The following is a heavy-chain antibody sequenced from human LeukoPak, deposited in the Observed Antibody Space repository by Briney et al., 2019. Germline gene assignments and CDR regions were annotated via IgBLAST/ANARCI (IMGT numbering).Heavy chain of an antibody. J-gene: IGHJ1*01. D-gene: IGHD2-15*01. Sequence: ASVKVSCEASGYTFTSYGISWVRQAPGQGLEWMGWISAYNGNTNYAQKLQGRVTMTTDTSTSTAYMELRSLRSDDTAVYYCARDCSGGSCYSGKYFQHWGQGTLVTVSS. CDR1: GYTFTSYG. CDR3: ARDCSGGSCYSGKYFQH. CDR2: ISAYNGNT. V-gene: IGHV1-18*01.